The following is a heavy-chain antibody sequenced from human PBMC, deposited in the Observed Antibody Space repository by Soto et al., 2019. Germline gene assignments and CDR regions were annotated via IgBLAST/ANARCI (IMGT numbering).Heavy chain of an antibody. CDR3: AREYSSSWYIQAVDY. D-gene: IGHD6-13*01. CDR2: ISSSGSTI. V-gene: IGHV3-11*01. CDR1: GFTFSDYY. Sequence: QVQLVESGGGLVQPGGSLRLSCAASGFTFSDYYMSWIRQAPGKGLEWVSYISSSGSTIYYADSVKGRFTISSDNAKNSLYLQMNSLRAEDTAVYYCAREYSSSWYIQAVDYWGQGTLVTVSS. J-gene: IGHJ4*02.